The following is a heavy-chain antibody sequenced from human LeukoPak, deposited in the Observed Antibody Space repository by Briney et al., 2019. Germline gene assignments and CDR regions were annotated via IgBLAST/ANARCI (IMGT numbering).Heavy chain of an antibody. J-gene: IGHJ4*02. D-gene: IGHD4-17*01. CDR1: GFTFSSYA. CDR2: ISYDGSYK. V-gene: IGHV3-30-3*01. Sequence: PGRSLRLSCAASGFTFSSYAMHWVRQAPGQGLEWVAVISYDGSYKYHADSVKGRFTISRNNSRNTLYLQMYSLRAEDTAVYYCKITGGPTVTAFDLWGQGILVTVSS. CDR3: KITGGPTVTAFDL.